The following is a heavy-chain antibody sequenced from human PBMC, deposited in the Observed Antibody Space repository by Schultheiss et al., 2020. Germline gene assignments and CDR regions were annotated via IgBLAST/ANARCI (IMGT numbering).Heavy chain of an antibody. CDR3: AKEWTN. Sequence: GESLKISCAASGFTFSSYGMHWVRQAPGKGLEWVAVIWYDGSNKYYADSVKGRFTISRDNSKNTVYLQMTSLRAEDTAVYYCAKEWTNWGQGTLVTVSS. J-gene: IGHJ1*01. V-gene: IGHV3-33*06. D-gene: IGHD3/OR15-3a*01. CDR1: GFTFSSYG. CDR2: IWYDGSNK.